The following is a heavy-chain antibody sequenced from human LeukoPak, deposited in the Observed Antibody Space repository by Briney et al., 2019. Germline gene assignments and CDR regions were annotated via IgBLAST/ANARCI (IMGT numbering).Heavy chain of an antibody. CDR3: ASLAVAGLSEGY. D-gene: IGHD6-19*01. J-gene: IGHJ4*02. Sequence: SETLSLTCVVSGASIITSGCWTWVRQPPGKGLEWIGEIYYSGTTNYNPSLKSRVTVSLDRSKNQFSLRLDSVTAADTAVYYCASLAVAGLSEGYWGQGTLVIVSS. V-gene: IGHV4-4*02. CDR1: GASIITSGC. CDR2: IYYSGTT.